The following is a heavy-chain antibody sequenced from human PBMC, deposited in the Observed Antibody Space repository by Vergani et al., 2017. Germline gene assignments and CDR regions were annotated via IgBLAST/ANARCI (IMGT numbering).Heavy chain of an antibody. CDR1: GGSFTSYH. J-gene: IGHJ6*03. CDR3: ARVNTETNGHLYYYYYMDV. CDR2: IDHTGRP. Sequence: QVQLQQWGGGLLTPSETLSLTCVVNGGSFTSYHWTWIRQSPGEGLEWVGDIDHTGRPDYNPSLKSRLTMSVDKSRNQFSLTLNSVTATDTAIYFCARVNTETNGHLYYYYYMDVWGQGTAVTIS. V-gene: IGHV4-34*01. D-gene: IGHD4-11*01.